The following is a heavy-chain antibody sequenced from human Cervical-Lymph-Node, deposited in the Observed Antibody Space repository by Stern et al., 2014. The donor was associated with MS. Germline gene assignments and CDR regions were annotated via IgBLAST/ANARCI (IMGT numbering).Heavy chain of an antibody. CDR2: IWDDGSNK. V-gene: IGHV3-33*01. Sequence: VQLVESGGGVVQPGRSLRLSCAASGFTFSSYGMHWVRQAPGKGLEWVAVIWDDGSNKNYADSVKGRFTISRDNSKNTLYLQMNSLRAEDTAVYYCASVAAAGPRGYYYGMDVWGQGTTVTVSS. CDR3: ASVAAAGPRGYYYGMDV. J-gene: IGHJ6*02. CDR1: GFTFSSYG. D-gene: IGHD6-13*01.